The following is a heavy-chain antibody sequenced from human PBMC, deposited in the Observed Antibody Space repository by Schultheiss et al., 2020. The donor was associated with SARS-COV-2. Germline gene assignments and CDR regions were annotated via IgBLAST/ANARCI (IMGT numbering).Heavy chain of an antibody. V-gene: IGHV4-38-2*01. J-gene: IGHJ4*02. CDR3: ARGRPTVFDY. CDR1: GYSISSGYY. CDR2: IYTTETT. D-gene: IGHD4-17*01. Sequence: SQTLSLTCAVSGYSISSGYYWGWIRQPPGKGLEWIGPIYTTETTNYNPSLKSRVTLSVGTSKDHFSLKLSSVTAADTAVYYCARGRPTVFDYWGQGTLVTVSS.